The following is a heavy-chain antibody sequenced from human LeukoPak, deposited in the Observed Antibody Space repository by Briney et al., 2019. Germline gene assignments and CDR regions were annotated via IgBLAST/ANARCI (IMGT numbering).Heavy chain of an antibody. Sequence: PGGSLRLSCAASGFIFSRYWMHWVRQVPGKELVWVSRINNDGSITNSADSVKGRFTISRDNAKDTLYLQMDSLRAEDTAIYYCARGPSVRGAIDNWGQGTLVAVSS. CDR2: INNDGSIT. V-gene: IGHV3-74*01. CDR3: ARGPSVRGAIDN. CDR1: GFIFSRYW. J-gene: IGHJ4*02. D-gene: IGHD3-10*01.